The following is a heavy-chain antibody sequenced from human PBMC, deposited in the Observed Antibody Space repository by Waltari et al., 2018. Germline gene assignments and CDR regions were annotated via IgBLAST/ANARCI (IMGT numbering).Heavy chain of an antibody. Sequence: EVQLLESGGGLVQPGGSLRLSCAASGLTFINCGMSWVRQAPGKGCEWVSGIRGSGGGTYYADSVKGRFTISRDNSKNTLYLQMNSLRADDSAFYYCARAYNWNDFFDFWGLGTLVTVSS. CDR1: GLTFINCG. CDR3: ARAYNWNDFFDF. V-gene: IGHV3-23*01. J-gene: IGHJ4*02. CDR2: IRGSGGGT. D-gene: IGHD1-1*01.